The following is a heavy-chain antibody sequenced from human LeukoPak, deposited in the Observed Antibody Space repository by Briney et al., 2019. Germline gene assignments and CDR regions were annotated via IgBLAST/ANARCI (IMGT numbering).Heavy chain of an antibody. CDR1: GYMFIGYY. V-gene: IGHV1-2*02. D-gene: IGHD1-26*01. CDR3: ARDKSGIDY. J-gene: IGHJ4*02. Sequence: GASVKVSFKTSGYMFIGYYIHWVRRAPGQGLEWMGWINSNSGDTKYAQKFQGRVTMARDTSITTVYMELSSLTSDDTAVYYCARDKSGIDYWGQGTLVTVSS. CDR2: INSNSGDT.